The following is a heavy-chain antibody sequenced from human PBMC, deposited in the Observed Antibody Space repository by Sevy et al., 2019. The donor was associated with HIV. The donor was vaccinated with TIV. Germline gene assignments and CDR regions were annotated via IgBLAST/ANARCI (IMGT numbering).Heavy chain of an antibody. D-gene: IGHD3-10*01. J-gene: IGHJ5*02. Sequence: GGSLRLSCAASGFTVSSNYMSWVRQAPGKGLEWVSVIYSGGSTYYADSVKGRLTISRDNSKNTLYLQMNSLRAEDTAVYYCASAYYGSGSYIDPWGQGTLVTVSS. CDR1: GFTVSSNY. CDR2: IYSGGST. CDR3: ASAYYGSGSYIDP. V-gene: IGHV3-53*01.